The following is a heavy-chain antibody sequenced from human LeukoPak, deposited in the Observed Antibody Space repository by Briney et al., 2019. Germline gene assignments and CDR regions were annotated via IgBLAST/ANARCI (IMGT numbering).Heavy chain of an antibody. CDR3: AGYSSGWYQGWFDP. V-gene: IGHV4-59*01. D-gene: IGHD6-19*01. CDR1: GGSISSYY. J-gene: IGHJ5*02. Sequence: PSETLSPTCTVSGGSISSYYWSWIRQPPGKGLEWIGYIYYSGSTNYNPSLKSRVTISVDTSKNQFSLKLSSVTAADTAVYYCAGYSSGWYQGWFDPWGQGTLVTVSS. CDR2: IYYSGST.